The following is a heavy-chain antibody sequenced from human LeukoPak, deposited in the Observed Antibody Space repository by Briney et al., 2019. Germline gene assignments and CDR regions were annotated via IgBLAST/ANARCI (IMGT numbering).Heavy chain of an antibody. Sequence: SETLSLTCTVSGNSISSSSYYWVWIRQPPGKGLEWIGSINYYGKTYYDPSVKSRVTISVDTSKNQFSLMVRSVTAADTAVYYCGRSAGFVHFDHWGQGTLVTVTS. CDR3: GRSAGFVHFDH. J-gene: IGHJ4*02. CDR2: INYYGKT. D-gene: IGHD3-16*01. V-gene: IGHV4-39*07. CDR1: GNSISSSSYY.